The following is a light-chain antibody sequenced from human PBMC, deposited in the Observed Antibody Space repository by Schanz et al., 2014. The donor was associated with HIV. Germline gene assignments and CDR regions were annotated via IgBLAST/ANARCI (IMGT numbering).Light chain of an antibody. CDR2: RNN. Sequence: QSVLSQPPSASGPPGQRVTISCSGSSSNVGTNYVFWYQQFPGTAPKLLIYRNNQRPSGVPDRFSGSKSGTLASLAISGLRSDDEADYYCAAWDDGLSGRVFGGVTKLTVL. J-gene: IGLJ2*01. CDR3: AAWDDGLSGRV. CDR1: SSNVGTNY. V-gene: IGLV1-47*01.